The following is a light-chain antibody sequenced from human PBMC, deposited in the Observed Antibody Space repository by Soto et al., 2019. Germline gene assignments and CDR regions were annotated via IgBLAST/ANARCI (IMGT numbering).Light chain of an antibody. CDR1: QSVSSTY. CDR2: GAS. Sequence: EVVLTQSPGSLSLSPGKMATLSCRASQSVSSTYLAGYQQKPGQAPRVLIYGASSRATGTPDRFSGSGSGTDFTLTISRLEPEDFAVYYCHQCGNSHWTFGQGTKVEIK. J-gene: IGKJ1*01. CDR3: HQCGNSHWT. V-gene: IGKV3-20*01.